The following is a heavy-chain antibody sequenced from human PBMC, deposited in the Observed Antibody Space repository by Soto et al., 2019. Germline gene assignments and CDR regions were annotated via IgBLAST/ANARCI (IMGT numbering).Heavy chain of an antibody. J-gene: IGHJ4*02. CDR3: NTQKQIVGATL. CDR2: IKSKTDGGTT. Sequence: EVQLVESGGGLVKPGGSLRLSCAASGFTFSNAWMSWVCQAPGKGLEWVGRIKSKTDGGTTDYAAPVKGRFTISRDDSKNTLYPQMNSLKTEDTAVYYCNTQKQIVGATLWGQGTLVTVSS. CDR1: GFTFSNAW. D-gene: IGHD1-26*01. V-gene: IGHV3-15*01.